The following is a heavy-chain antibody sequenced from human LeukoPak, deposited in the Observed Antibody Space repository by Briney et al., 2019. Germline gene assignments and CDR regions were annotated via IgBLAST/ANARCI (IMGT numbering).Heavy chain of an antibody. D-gene: IGHD4-17*01. CDR2: INPKSGGT. Sequence: ASAKVSCKASGYTFTDYYFNWVRQAPGQGLEWMGWINPKSGGTHYAQNFQDRVTMTRDTSINTAYLELNRLRSDDTAVYYCARTLTTATWDFWGQGTLVTVSS. V-gene: IGHV1-2*02. CDR3: ARTLTTATWDF. CDR1: GYTFTDYY. J-gene: IGHJ4*02.